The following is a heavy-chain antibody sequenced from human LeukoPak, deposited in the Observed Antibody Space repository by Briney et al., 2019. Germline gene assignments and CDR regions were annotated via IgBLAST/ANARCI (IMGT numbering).Heavy chain of an antibody. D-gene: IGHD2-2*01. CDR3: ARSRCSDSTSCYYFFFFDS. CDR2: SSGTGYNM. Sequence: ASVKVSCKASGYTFSAYGITWVRQAPGQGLEWMARSSGTGYNMEYAQKFQGRVTMTTDTSTSTAYLELRSLRSDDTAVYYCARSRCSDSTSCYYFFFFDSWGQGSLVTVSS. J-gene: IGHJ4*02. V-gene: IGHV1-18*01. CDR1: GYTFSAYG.